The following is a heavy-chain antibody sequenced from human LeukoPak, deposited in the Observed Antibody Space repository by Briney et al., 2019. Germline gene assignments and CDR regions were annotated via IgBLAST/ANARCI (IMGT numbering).Heavy chain of an antibody. Sequence: PGGSLRLSCATSGFMFGNCDMNWVRQAPGKGLEWVSVLSGNGASIDYADSVKGRFTISRDNPKNTLYLQMTSLRAEDTAVYYCARDFNAWGGFDIWGQGTMVTVSS. J-gene: IGHJ3*02. CDR2: LSGNGASI. V-gene: IGHV3-23*01. CDR3: ARDFNAWGGFDI. CDR1: GFMFGNCD. D-gene: IGHD3-3*01.